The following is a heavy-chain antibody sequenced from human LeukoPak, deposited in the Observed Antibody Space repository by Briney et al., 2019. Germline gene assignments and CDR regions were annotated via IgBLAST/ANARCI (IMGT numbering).Heavy chain of an antibody. CDR1: GGSISSSNW. Sequence: PSETLSLTCAVSGGSISSSNWWSWVRQPPGKGLEWIGEIYHSGSTNYNPSLKSRVTISVDKSKNQFSLKLSSVTAADTAVYYCAREGRYFDWLYFDYWGQGTLVTVSS. V-gene: IGHV4-4*02. CDR2: IYHSGST. J-gene: IGHJ4*02. CDR3: AREGRYFDWLYFDY. D-gene: IGHD3-9*01.